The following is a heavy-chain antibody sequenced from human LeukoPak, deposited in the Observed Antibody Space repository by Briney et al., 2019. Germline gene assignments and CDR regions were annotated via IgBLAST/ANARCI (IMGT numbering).Heavy chain of an antibody. D-gene: IGHD6-13*01. V-gene: IGHV1-2*06. CDR1: GYTFTGYY. J-gene: IGHJ6*03. CDR3: ARDLVAAAGTNYYYYMDV. Sequence: GASVKVSCKASGYTFTGYYMHWVRQAPGQGFECMGRINPNSGGTNYAQKFQGRVTMTRDTSISTAYMELSRLRSDDTAVYYCARDLVAAAGTNYYYYMDVWGKGTTVTVSS. CDR2: INPNSGGT.